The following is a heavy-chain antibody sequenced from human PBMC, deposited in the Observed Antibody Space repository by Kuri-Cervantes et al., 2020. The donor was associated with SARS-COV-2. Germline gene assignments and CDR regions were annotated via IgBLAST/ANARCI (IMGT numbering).Heavy chain of an antibody. CDR3: AKDIREQLVGGVGWFDP. CDR1: GFTFDDYA. D-gene: IGHD6-6*01. Sequence: SLKISCAASGFTFDDYAMHWVRQAPGKGLEWVSGISWNSGSIGYADSVKGRFTISRDNAKNSLYLQMNSLRAEDTALYYCAKDIREQLVGGVGWFDPWGQGTLVTVSS. J-gene: IGHJ5*02. CDR2: ISWNSGSI. V-gene: IGHV3-9*01.